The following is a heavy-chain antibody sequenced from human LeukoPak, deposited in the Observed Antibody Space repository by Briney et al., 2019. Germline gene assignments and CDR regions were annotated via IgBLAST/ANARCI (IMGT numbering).Heavy chain of an antibody. J-gene: IGHJ6*03. Sequence: SSETLSLTCTVSSGSISSYYWSWIRQPPGKGLEWIGYIYYSGSTNYKPSLKSRVTISVDTSKNQFSLQLSSVTAADTAVYYCARLRGRSGYYRTYYYYYMDVWGKGTTVTISS. CDR3: ARLRGRSGYYRTYYYYYMDV. D-gene: IGHD3-22*01. CDR1: SGSISSYY. V-gene: IGHV4-59*12. CDR2: IYYSGST.